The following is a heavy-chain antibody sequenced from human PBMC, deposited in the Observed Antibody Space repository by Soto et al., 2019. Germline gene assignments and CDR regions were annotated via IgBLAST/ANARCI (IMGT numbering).Heavy chain of an antibody. J-gene: IGHJ3*02. CDR2: ISYDGSNK. CDR1: GFTFSSYA. V-gene: IGHV3-30-3*01. D-gene: IGHD1-7*01. CDR3: ARELELRGTFVAFDI. Sequence: GGSLRLSCAASGFTFSSYAMHWVRQAPGKGLEWVAVISYDGSNKYYADSVKGRFTISRDNSKNTLYLQMNSLRAEDTAVYYCARELELRGTFVAFDIWGQGTMVTVSS.